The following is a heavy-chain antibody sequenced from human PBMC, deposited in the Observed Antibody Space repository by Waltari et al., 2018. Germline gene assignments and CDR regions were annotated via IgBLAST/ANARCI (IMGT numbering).Heavy chain of an antibody. CDR1: GFPVSSYA. J-gene: IGHJ4*02. Sequence: EAQLWESGGGLVQPGGSLRVSCAASGFPVSSYAMSWVRQAPGKGLEWVSEISGTGSNTYYADSVKGRFTISKDNSKNILYLQMDSLRAEDTAVYYCARDGYNWIAFDVWGQGVLVTVSS. D-gene: IGHD5-12*01. CDR3: ARDGYNWIAFDV. V-gene: IGHV3-23*01. CDR2: ISGTGSNT.